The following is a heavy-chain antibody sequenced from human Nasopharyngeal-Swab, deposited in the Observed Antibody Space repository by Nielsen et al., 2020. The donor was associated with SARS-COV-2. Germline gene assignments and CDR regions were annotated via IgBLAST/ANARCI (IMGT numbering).Heavy chain of an antibody. CDR3: AREYCSGGSCYIHYFDY. J-gene: IGHJ4*02. D-gene: IGHD2-15*01. Sequence: RQAPGKGLEWIGEINHSGSTNYNPSLKSRVTISVDTSKNQFSLKPSSVTAADTAVYYCAREYCSGGSCYIHYFDYWGQGTLVTVSS. V-gene: IGHV4-34*01. CDR2: INHSGST.